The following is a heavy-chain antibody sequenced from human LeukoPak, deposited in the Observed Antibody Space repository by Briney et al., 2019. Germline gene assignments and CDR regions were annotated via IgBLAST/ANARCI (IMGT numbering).Heavy chain of an antibody. CDR1: GCTFTDYY. V-gene: IGHV1-2*02. J-gene: IGHJ5*01. Sequence: ASVKVSCKASGCTFTDYYLHWVRQAPGQGLEWMGWINSNSGRTHYIQDFQGRVTMTRDTSISTAYMEVSRLRSDDTAVYYCARGGKYGCSGGSCYADSWGQGTLVTVSS. CDR2: INSNSGRT. D-gene: IGHD2-15*01. CDR3: ARGGKYGCSGGSCYADS.